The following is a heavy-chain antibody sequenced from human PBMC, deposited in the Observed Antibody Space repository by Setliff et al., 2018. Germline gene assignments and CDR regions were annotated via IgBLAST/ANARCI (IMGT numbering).Heavy chain of an antibody. D-gene: IGHD6-25*01. V-gene: IGHV1-69*05. CDR2: FIPILGAT. J-gene: IGHJ4*02. CDR3: ARAGLAAAGRKGVFDH. Sequence: SVKVSCKSSGGTFSSSGITWVRQAPGQGLQWLGRFIPILGATNYAQKFEGRVTMTRDTSTSTVYMELNSLTSDDTAVYYCARAGLAAAGRKGVFDHWGQGTLVTVSS. CDR1: GGTFSSSG.